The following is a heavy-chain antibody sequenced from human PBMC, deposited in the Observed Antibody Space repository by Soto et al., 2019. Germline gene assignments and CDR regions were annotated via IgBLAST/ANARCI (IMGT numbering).Heavy chain of an antibody. CDR3: ASQELEPPPYFFES. D-gene: IGHD1-1*01. V-gene: IGHV3-21*01. Sequence: GGSLRLSCAASGFTFPGSSMNWVRQAPGKGLEWVASISSDSTYTHYADSVKGRFTISRDNAKNSLYLQMSSLRVEDTAVYYCASQELEPPPYFFESWGQGTLVTVSS. CDR2: ISSDSTYT. CDR1: GFTFPGSS. J-gene: IGHJ4*02.